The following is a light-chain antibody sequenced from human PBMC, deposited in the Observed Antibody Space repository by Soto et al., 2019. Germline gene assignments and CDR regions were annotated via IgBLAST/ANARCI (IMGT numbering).Light chain of an antibody. V-gene: IGKV3-15*01. J-gene: IGKJ5*01. CDR3: QQYNNWPFS. CDR1: QGVTTN. Sequence: EIVMTQSPATLSVSPGERATLSCRAGQGVTTNFAWYQQKSGQSPRPLIYDVSTRATGVPARVSGTGSETDVTLTISGLQSDDSAVYFCQQYNNWPFSFGQGTRLEIK. CDR2: DVS.